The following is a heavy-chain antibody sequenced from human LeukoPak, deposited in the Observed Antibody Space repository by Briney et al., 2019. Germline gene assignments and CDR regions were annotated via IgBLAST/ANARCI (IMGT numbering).Heavy chain of an antibody. J-gene: IGHJ4*02. CDR3: ASSELGYCSGGSCSYFDY. Sequence: GESLRISCKGSGYSFTSYWISWVRQMPGKGLEWMGRIDPSDSYTNYSPSFQGHVTISADKSISTAYLQWSSLKASDTAMYYCASSELGYCSGGSCSYFDYWGQGTLVTVSS. CDR1: GYSFTSYW. D-gene: IGHD2-15*01. CDR2: IDPSDSYT. V-gene: IGHV5-10-1*01.